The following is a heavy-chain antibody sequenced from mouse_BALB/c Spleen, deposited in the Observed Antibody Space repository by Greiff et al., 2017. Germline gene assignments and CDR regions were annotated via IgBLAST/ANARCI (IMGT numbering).Heavy chain of an antibody. CDR3: ARLNDGYYDH. Sequence: VKLMESGAELVRPGSSVKISCKASGYAFSSYWMNWVKQRPGQGLEWIGQIYPGDGDTNYNGKFKGKATLTADKSSSTAYMQLSSLTSEDSAVYFCARLNDGYYDHWGQGTTLTVSS. V-gene: IGHV1-80*01. D-gene: IGHD2-3*01. CDR1: GYAFSSYW. CDR2: IYPGDGDT. J-gene: IGHJ2*01.